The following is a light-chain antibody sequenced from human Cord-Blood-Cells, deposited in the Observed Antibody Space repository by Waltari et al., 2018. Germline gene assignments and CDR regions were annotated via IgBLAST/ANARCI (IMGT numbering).Light chain of an antibody. V-gene: IGKV3-15*01. CDR2: GAS. CDR1: QSVSSN. CDR3: QQYNNWPSLFT. Sequence: EIEMTQSPATLSVSPGERATLSCRASQSVSSNLAWYQQKPGQAPRLLIYGASTRATGIPARFSGSGSGTEFTLTISSLQSEDFAVYYCQQYNNWPSLFTFGPGTKVDIK. J-gene: IGKJ3*01.